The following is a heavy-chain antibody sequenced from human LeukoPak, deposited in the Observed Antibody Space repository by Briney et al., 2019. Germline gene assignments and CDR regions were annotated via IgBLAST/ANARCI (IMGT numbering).Heavy chain of an antibody. V-gene: IGHV3-7*03. Sequence: GGSLRLSCAASGFTFSNYWMTWVRQAPGKGLEWVANINRDGSGRYYVDSVKGRFTISRDDAKSSLYLQMNSLRAEDTAVYYCARRNAMDVWGQGTTVIVFS. CDR3: ARRNAMDV. CDR2: INRDGSGR. D-gene: IGHD2-2*01. J-gene: IGHJ6*02. CDR1: GFTFSNYW.